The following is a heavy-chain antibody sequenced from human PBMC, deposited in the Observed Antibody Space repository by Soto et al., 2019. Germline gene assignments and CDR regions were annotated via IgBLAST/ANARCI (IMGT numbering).Heavy chain of an antibody. J-gene: IGHJ4*02. V-gene: IGHV4-31*03. CDR2: IYHSGSD. Sequence: QVQLQESGPGLVKPSQTLSLTCSVSGDSISRGIYYWTWIRQLPGKGLEWIGYIYHSGSDYYNPSLKSRTSISVDTSKNQFSLKLSSVTAADTAVYYCVSFRTTWMSGDSWGQGTLVTVSS. CDR1: GDSISRGIYY. D-gene: IGHD1-1*01. CDR3: VSFRTTWMSGDS.